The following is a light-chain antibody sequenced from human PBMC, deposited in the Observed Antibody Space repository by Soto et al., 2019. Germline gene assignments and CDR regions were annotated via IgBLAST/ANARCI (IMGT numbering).Light chain of an antibody. CDR2: DAS. CDR3: QHYSLYSPWT. J-gene: IGKJ1*01. V-gene: IGKV1-5*01. CDR1: QNINAW. Sequence: DIQMTQSPSSLSASVGHRVTITCRTSQNINAWLAWYQQRPGQAPKLLIYDASTVQSGVPSRFRGRGSGTESTLTIRSPPPDDSATYYCQHYSLYSPWTFGQGTKVDIK.